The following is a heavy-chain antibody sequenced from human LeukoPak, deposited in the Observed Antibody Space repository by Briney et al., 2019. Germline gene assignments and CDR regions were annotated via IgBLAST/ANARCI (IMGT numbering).Heavy chain of an antibody. J-gene: IGHJ3*02. D-gene: IGHD1-26*01. CDR1: GGSISSSSYY. V-gene: IGHV4-39*01. CDR2: MYYSGST. CDR3: ARHSGSYLKSALHI. Sequence: SETLSLTCTVSGGSISSSSYYWGWIRPPPGKGLEWIGSMYYSGSTYYNPSLKSRVTISVHTSKNQFSLELTSVTAADTAVYYCARHSGSYLKSALHIWGQGTMVTVSS.